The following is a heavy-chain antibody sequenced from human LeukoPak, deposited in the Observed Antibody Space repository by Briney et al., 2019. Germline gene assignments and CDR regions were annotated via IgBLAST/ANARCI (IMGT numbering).Heavy chain of an antibody. CDR3: ARAQWLGDAFDI. Sequence: SETLSLTCTVSGGSISSYYWSWIRQPPGKGLEWIGYIYHSGSTNYNPSLKSRVTISVDTSKNQFSLKLSSVTAADTAVYYCARAQWLGDAFDIWGQGTMVTVSS. D-gene: IGHD6-19*01. V-gene: IGHV4-59*01. CDR1: GGSISSYY. CDR2: IYHSGST. J-gene: IGHJ3*02.